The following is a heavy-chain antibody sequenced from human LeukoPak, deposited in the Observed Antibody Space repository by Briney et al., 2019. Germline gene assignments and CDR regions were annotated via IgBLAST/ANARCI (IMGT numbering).Heavy chain of an antibody. CDR1: GFTFSSYT. V-gene: IGHV3-21*01. D-gene: IGHD4-17*01. Sequence: PGGSLRLSCAASGFTFSSYTMNWVRQAPGKGLEWVSSISSSGTYIYYADSVKGRFTISRDNAKNLLYLQVHSLRAEDTAVYYCARAPYGDYCYFDYWGQGTLVTVSS. CDR2: ISSSGTYI. CDR3: ARAPYGDYCYFDY. J-gene: IGHJ4*02.